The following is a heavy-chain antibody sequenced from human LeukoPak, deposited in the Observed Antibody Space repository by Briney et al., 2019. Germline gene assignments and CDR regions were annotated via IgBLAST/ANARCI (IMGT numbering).Heavy chain of an antibody. CDR1: GFTLSDYY. J-gene: IGHJ4*02. CDR3: ARIGYSSSSFDY. V-gene: IGHV3-11*04. Sequence: GGSLRLSCAASGFTLSDYYLTWIRQAPGKGLEWVSYITSRGSTIYHADSVKGRFTISRDNAKNSLYLQMNSLRVEDTAVYYCARIGYSSSSFDYWGQGTLVTVS. D-gene: IGHD6-13*01. CDR2: ITSRGSTI.